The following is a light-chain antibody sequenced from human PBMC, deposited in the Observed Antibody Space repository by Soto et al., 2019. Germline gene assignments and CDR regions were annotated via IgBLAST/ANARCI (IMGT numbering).Light chain of an antibody. CDR1: SSNIGSNY. CDR3: AAWDDSLSGQVV. Sequence: QAVVTQPPSASGTPGQRVTISCSGSSSNIGSNYVYWYQQLPGTAPKLLIYSNNQRPSGVPDRFSGSKSGTSASLAISGLRSEDEADYYCAAWDDSLSGQVVFGGGTKVTVL. V-gene: IGLV1-47*02. J-gene: IGLJ2*01. CDR2: SNN.